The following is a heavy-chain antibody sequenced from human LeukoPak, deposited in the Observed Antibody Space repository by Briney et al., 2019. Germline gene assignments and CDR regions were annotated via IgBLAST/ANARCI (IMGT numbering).Heavy chain of an antibody. CDR2: IKSKTDGVTT. D-gene: IGHD2-2*01. Sequence: PGGSLRLSCAASGFTFSNAWMSWVRQAPGKGLEWVGRIKSKTDGVTTDYAAPVKGRFTISRDDSKNTMYLQMNSLKTEDTAVYYCTTEALDCSSTSCYDYWGQGTLVTVSS. CDR1: GFTFSNAW. V-gene: IGHV3-15*01. J-gene: IGHJ4*02. CDR3: TTEALDCSSTSCYDY.